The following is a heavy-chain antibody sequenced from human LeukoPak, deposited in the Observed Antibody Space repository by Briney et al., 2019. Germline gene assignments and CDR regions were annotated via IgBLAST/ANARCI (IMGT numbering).Heavy chain of an antibody. D-gene: IGHD2-2*01. Sequence: GESLKISCKDSGSTFTSHWIGWVRQMPGKGLEWMGVIYPADSETTYSPSFQGQVTISADKSISTAYLQWSSLKAPDTAMYYCATPTTGCSSTSCYLLFWGQGTLVTVSS. V-gene: IGHV5-51*01. J-gene: IGHJ4*02. CDR2: IYPADSET. CDR1: GSTFTSHW. CDR3: ATPTTGCSSTSCYLLF.